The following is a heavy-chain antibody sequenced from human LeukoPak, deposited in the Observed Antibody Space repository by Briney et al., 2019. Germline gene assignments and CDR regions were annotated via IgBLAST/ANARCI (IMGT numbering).Heavy chain of an antibody. CDR3: ASAGETPFDY. J-gene: IGHJ4*02. CDR1: GFTVSSNY. CDR2: IYSGGST. D-gene: IGHD7-27*01. V-gene: IGHV3-66*02. Sequence: HPGGSLRLSCAASGFTVSSNYMSWVRQAPGKGLEWVSVIYSGGSTYYADSVKGRFTISRDNSKNMLYLQMNSLRAEDTAVYYCASAGETPFDYWGQGTLVTVSS.